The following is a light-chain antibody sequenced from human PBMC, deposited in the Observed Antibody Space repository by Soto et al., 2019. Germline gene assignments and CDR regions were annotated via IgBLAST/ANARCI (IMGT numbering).Light chain of an antibody. CDR2: EVS. J-gene: IGKJ5*01. V-gene: IGKV2-29*03. Sequence: VVSRAGLARRFARGQPASISCKSSQSLLHITGETFLFWYLQKPGQSPQLLIYEVSTRVSGVPDRFSGSGSGTDFTLEISRVETADAGIYYCMQRTQLPPTFGQGTRLEIK. CDR1: QSLLHITGETF. CDR3: MQRTQLPPT.